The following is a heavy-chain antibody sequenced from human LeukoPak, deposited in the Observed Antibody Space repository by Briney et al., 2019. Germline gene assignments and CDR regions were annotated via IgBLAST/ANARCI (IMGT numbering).Heavy chain of an antibody. CDR3: ATDWAWGGFDH. CDR2: ISRSDSTI. Sequence: GGSLRLSCAASGFTFSDYYMSWIRQAPGKGLEWISYISRSDSTIYYEDSVKGRFTISRDNAKNSLYLQMNSLRPEDTAVYYCATDWAWGGFDHWGQGTLVTVSS. D-gene: IGHD3-16*01. V-gene: IGHV3-11*04. CDR1: GFTFSDYY. J-gene: IGHJ4*02.